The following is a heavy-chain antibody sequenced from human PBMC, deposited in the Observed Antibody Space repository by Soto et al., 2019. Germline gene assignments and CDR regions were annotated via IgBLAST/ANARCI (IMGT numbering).Heavy chain of an antibody. CDR3: ARFQYTVVTPFDL. CDR2: IRYSGKT. CDR1: GGTLTNYF. Sequence: QVQLQESGPGLVEPSETLSLTCTVSGGTLTNYFWSWIRQSPGKGLEWIAYIRYSGKTYYNPSLKSRVTISLDTPNNQFSLKLTSVTAADTAMSYFARFQYTVVTPFDLWGQGTMVIVSS. J-gene: IGHJ3*01. V-gene: IGHV4-59*01. D-gene: IGHD2-21*02.